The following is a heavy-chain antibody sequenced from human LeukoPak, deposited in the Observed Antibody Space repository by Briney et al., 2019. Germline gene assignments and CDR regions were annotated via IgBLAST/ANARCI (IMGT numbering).Heavy chain of an antibody. CDR1: GGTFSSYA. Sequence: SVKVSCKASGGTFSSYAISWVRQAPGQGLEWMGGIIPIFGTANYAQKFQGRVTITADDSTSSAYMELSSLRSEDTAVYYCAREDTMYYFDYWGQGTLVTVSS. CDR2: IIPIFGTA. V-gene: IGHV1-69*13. J-gene: IGHJ4*02. CDR3: AREDTMYYFDY.